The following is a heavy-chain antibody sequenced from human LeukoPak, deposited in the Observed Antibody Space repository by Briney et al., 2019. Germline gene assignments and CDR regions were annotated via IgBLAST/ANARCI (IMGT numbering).Heavy chain of an antibody. CDR1: GYSFTSYW. D-gene: IGHD6-13*01. CDR3: AGLPPYSSSWFP. Sequence: ESLKISCKGSGYSFTSYWIGWVRQATGQGLEWMGWMNPNSGNTGYAHKFQGRVTMTRNTSISTAYMELSSLRSEDTAVYYCAGLPPYSSSWFPWGQGTLVTVSS. J-gene: IGHJ5*02. CDR2: MNPNSGNT. V-gene: IGHV1-8*02.